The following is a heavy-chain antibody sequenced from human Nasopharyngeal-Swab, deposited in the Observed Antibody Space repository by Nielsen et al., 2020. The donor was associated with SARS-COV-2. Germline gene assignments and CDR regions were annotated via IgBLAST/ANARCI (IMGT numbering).Heavy chain of an antibody. J-gene: IGHJ6*02. CDR3: AAYYASGSYSSGSSNYYYYGKDV. D-gene: IGHD3-10*01. CDR1: GFTFSSYN. V-gene: IGHV3-21*01. Sequence: GSLKISCVASGFTFSSYNMNWVRQAPGKGLEWVSCISSSSSYIYYEDSVKGRFTISRDNAENSLYLQMNSLRAEDTAVYYCAAYYASGSYSSGSSNYYYYGKDVWGQGTTVTVSS. CDR2: ISSSSSYI.